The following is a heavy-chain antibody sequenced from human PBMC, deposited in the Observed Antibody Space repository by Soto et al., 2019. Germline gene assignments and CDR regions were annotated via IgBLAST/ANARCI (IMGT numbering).Heavy chain of an antibody. D-gene: IGHD2-21*02. J-gene: IGHJ4*02. CDR3: ARGGEHIVVVTAILGIDY. Sequence: GGSLRLSCAASGFTFSSYGMHWVRQAPGKGLEWVAVIWYDGSNKYYADSVKGRFTISRDNSKNTLYLQMNSLRAEDTAVYYCARGGEHIVVVTAILGIDYWGQGTLVTVSS. CDR1: GFTFSSYG. CDR2: IWYDGSNK. V-gene: IGHV3-33*01.